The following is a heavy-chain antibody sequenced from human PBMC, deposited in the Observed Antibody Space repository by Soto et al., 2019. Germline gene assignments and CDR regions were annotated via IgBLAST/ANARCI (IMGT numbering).Heavy chain of an antibody. J-gene: IGHJ6*02. CDR2: ISYDGSNK. V-gene: IGHV3-30-3*01. Sequence: QVQLVESGGGVVQPGRSLRLSCAASGFTFSSYAMHWVRQAPGKGLEWVAVISYDGSNKYYADSVKGRFTISRDNSKNTLYLQMNTLRAEDTAVYYCARDIAARYGMDVWGQGTTVTVSS. CDR3: ARDIAARYGMDV. CDR1: GFTFSSYA. D-gene: IGHD6-6*01.